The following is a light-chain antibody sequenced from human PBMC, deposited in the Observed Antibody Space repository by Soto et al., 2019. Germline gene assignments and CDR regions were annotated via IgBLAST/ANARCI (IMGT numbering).Light chain of an antibody. Sequence: EIVLTQSPGTLSLSPGERATLSCRASQSVSSTFLAWYQQKPGQAPRLLIYAASSRATGIPDRFSGSGSGIDFTLTISRMEPEDFAVYYCQQYGTSPWTFGPGTKVDIK. J-gene: IGKJ1*01. V-gene: IGKV3-20*01. CDR3: QQYGTSPWT. CDR2: AAS. CDR1: QSVSSTF.